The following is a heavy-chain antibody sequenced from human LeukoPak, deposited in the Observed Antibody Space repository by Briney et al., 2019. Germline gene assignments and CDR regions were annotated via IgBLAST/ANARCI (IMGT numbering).Heavy chain of an antibody. J-gene: IGHJ4*02. D-gene: IGHD3-22*01. CDR3: AREGTYSNGPDY. CDR2: INSDGTGT. V-gene: IGHV3-74*01. CDR1: GFTFSSHW. Sequence: GGSLRLSCAASGFTFSSHWMHWVRHAPGKGLVWVSRINSDGTGTTYADSVKGRFTISRDNAKNTLYLQMNSLRVEDTAVFHCAREGTYSNGPDYWGQGTLVTVSS.